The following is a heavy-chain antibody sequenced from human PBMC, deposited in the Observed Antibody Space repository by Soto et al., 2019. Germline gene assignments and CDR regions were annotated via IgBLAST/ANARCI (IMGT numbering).Heavy chain of an antibody. Sequence: GGSLRLSCAASGFTFSSYGMHWVRQAPGKGLEWVAVISYDGSNKYYADSVKGRFTISRDNSKNTLYLQMNSLRAEDTAVYYCAKDRGSSDYYYYYGMDVWGQGTTVTVSS. CDR2: ISYDGSNK. CDR1: GFTFSSYG. D-gene: IGHD6-6*01. J-gene: IGHJ6*02. CDR3: AKDRGSSDYYYYYGMDV. V-gene: IGHV3-30*18.